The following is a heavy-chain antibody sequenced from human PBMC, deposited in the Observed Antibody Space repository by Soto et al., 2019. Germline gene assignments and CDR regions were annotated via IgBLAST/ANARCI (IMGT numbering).Heavy chain of an antibody. CDR3: ARHRKGWSIVVVITHYFDY. D-gene: IGHD3-22*01. CDR1: GGSISSYY. J-gene: IGHJ4*02. Sequence: ETLSLTCTVSGGSISSYYWSWIRQPPGKGLEWIGSIYYSGSTYYNPSLKSRVTISVDTSKNQFSLKLSSVTAADTAVYYCARHRKGWSIVVVITHYFDYWGQGTLVTVSS. V-gene: IGHV4-59*05. CDR2: IYYSGST.